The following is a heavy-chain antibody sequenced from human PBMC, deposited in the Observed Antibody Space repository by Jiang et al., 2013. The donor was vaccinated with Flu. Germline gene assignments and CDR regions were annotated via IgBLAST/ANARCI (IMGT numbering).Heavy chain of an antibody. CDR2: INTNTGNP. CDR1: GYTFTSYA. D-gene: IGHD3-22*01. V-gene: IGHV7-4-1*02. J-gene: IGHJ3*02. Sequence: QSGSELKKPGAPVKVSCKASGYTFTSYAMNWVRQAPGQGLEWMGWINTNTGNPTYAQGFTGRFVFSLDTSVSTAYLQISSLKAEDTAVYYCARVHVSYYYDSSGEPRDAFDIWGQGTMVTVSS. CDR3: ARVHVSYYYDSSGEPRDAFDI.